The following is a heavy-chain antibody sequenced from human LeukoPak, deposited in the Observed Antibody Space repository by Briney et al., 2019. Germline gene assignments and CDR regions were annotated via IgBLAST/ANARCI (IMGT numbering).Heavy chain of an antibody. J-gene: IGHJ3*02. CDR2: INWNGGST. CDR3: ARWDRFLEWLNAFDI. Sequence: GGSLRLSCAASGFTFSSYGMSWVRQAPGKGLEWVSGINWNGGSTGYADSVKGRFTISRDNAKNSLYLQMNSLRAEDTALYYCARWDRFLEWLNAFDIWGQGTMVTVSS. D-gene: IGHD3-3*01. CDR1: GFTFSSYG. V-gene: IGHV3-20*04.